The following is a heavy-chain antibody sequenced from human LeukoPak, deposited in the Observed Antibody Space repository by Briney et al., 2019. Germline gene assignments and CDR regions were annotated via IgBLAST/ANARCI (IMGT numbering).Heavy chain of an antibody. J-gene: IGHJ6*02. V-gene: IGHV3-23*01. CDR3: AKDLRYFLDV. CDR1: GFTFSNYA. Sequence: GGSLRLSCAASGFTFSNYAMSWVRQAPGKGLEWVTGIGDSGTRTYYADSVKGRFTISRDNSKNTLYLQVNSLRVEDTAVYYCAKDLRYFLDVWGQGTTVTVSS. CDR2: IGDSGTRT. D-gene: IGHD3-9*01.